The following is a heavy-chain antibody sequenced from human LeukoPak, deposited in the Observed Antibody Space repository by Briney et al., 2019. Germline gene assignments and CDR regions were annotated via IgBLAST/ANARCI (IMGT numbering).Heavy chain of an antibody. J-gene: IGHJ6*02. Sequence: SVKVSCKASGGTFSSYTISWVRQAPGQGLEWMGRIIPILGIANYAQKFQGRVTITADKSTSTAYMELSSLRSEHTAVYYCARDSRPEYCSGGSCATAYYYYYYGMDVWGQGTTVTVSS. CDR2: IIPILGIA. V-gene: IGHV1-69*04. D-gene: IGHD2-15*01. CDR3: ARDSRPEYCSGGSCATAYYYYYYGMDV. CDR1: GGTFSSYT.